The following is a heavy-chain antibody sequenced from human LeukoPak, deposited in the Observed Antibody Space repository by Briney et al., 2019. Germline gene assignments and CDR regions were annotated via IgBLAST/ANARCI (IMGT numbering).Heavy chain of an antibody. CDR3: ARWNYDSLTGYYIDY. D-gene: IGHD3-9*01. V-gene: IGHV3-7*01. J-gene: IGHJ4*02. CDR2: IQPDGTAK. Sequence: QSGGSLRLSCAASGFTFGSHWMTWVRQAPGKGLEGVANIQPDGTAKEYVGSVKGRFSIPRDNAENSLYLQMNSLRAEDTAVYYCARWNYDSLTGYYIDYWGQGTLVAVSS. CDR1: GFTFGSHW.